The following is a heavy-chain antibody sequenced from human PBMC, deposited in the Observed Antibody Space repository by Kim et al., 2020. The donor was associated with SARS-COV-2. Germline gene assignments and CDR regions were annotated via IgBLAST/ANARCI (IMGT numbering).Heavy chain of an antibody. CDR3: ARDHYYGSESD. D-gene: IGHD3-10*01. CDR2: IFVGGTT. CDR1: GFTVRSNY. Sequence: GGSLRLSCAASGFTVRSNYMTWVRQAPGKGLECVSVIFVGGTTYYADSVKGRFTISRDHSANTLYLQMTSLRAEDTAVYYCARDHYYGSESDWGQGTLVTVSS. J-gene: IGHJ4*02. V-gene: IGHV3-53*01.